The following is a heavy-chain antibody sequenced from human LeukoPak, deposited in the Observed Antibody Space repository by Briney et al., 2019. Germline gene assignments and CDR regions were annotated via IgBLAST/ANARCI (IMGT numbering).Heavy chain of an antibody. D-gene: IGHD2-2*01. CDR2: INHSGST. J-gene: IGHJ4*02. CDR1: GGSFSGYY. V-gene: IGHV4-34*01. CDR3: ARGGGRYCSSTSCYVGY. Sequence: PSETLSLTCAVYGGSFSGYYWSWIRQPPGKGLEWIGEINHSGSTDYNPSLKSRVTISVDTSKNQFSLKLSSVTAADTAVYYCARGGGRYCSSTSCYVGYWGQGTLVTVSS.